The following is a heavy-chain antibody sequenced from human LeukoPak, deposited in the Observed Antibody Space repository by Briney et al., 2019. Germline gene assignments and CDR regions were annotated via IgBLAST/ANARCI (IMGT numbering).Heavy chain of an antibody. CDR2: ISYDGSNK. CDR3: ARDGNIAAAGTYYYYYYYMDV. D-gene: IGHD6-13*01. CDR1: GFTFSSYA. J-gene: IGHJ6*03. V-gene: IGHV3-30*04. Sequence: GRSLRLSCAASGFTFSSYAMHWVRQAPGKGLEWVAVISYDGSNKYYADSVKGRFTISRDNSKNTLYLQMNSLRAEDTAVYYCARDGNIAAAGTYYYYYYYMDVWGKGTTVTVSS.